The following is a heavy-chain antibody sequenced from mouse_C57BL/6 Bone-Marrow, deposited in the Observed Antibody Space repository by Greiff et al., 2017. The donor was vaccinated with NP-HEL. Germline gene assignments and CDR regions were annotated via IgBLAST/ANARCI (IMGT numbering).Heavy chain of an antibody. V-gene: IGHV1-19*01. Sequence: EVQLQESGPVLVKPGASVKMSCKASGYTFTDYYMNWVKQSHGKSLEWIGVINPYNGGTSYNQKFKGKATLTVDKSSSTAYMELNSLTSEDSAVYYCARWATVVATGGAMDYWGQGTSVTVSS. CDR1: GYTFTDYY. D-gene: IGHD1-1*01. CDR3: ARWATVVATGGAMDY. J-gene: IGHJ4*01. CDR2: INPYNGGT.